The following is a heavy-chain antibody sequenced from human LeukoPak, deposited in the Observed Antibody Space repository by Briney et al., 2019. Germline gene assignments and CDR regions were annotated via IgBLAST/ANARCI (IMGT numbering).Heavy chain of an antibody. CDR2: INTNTGNP. Sequence: GASVKVSCKASGYTFTSYAMNWVRQAPGQGLEWMGWINTNTGNPTYAQGFTGRFVFSLDTSVSTAYLQISSLRAEDTAVYYCARDGEGITIFGVLIIIGDNWFDPWGQGTLVTVSS. CDR3: ARDGEGITIFGVLIIIGDNWFDP. V-gene: IGHV7-4-1*02. CDR1: GYTFTSYA. D-gene: IGHD3-3*01. J-gene: IGHJ5*02.